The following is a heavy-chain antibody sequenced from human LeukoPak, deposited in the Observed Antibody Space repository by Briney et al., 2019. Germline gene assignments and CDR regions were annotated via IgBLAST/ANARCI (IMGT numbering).Heavy chain of an antibody. D-gene: IGHD6-6*01. J-gene: IGHJ4*02. CDR2: ISSSSSYI. CDR3: ARDGIAARPFDY. V-gene: IGHV3-21*01. Sequence: PGGSLRLSCAASGFTFSSYSMNWVRQAPGKGLEWVSSISSSSSYIYYADSVKGRFTIPRDNAKNSLYLQMNSLRAEDTAVYYCARDGIAARPFDYWGQGTLVTVSS. CDR1: GFTFSSYS.